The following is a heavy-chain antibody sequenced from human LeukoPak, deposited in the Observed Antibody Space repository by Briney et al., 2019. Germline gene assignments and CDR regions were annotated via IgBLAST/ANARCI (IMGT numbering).Heavy chain of an antibody. Sequence: ASVKVSCKASGYTFTGYYTHWVRQAPGQGLEWMGWINPNSGGTNYAQKFQGRVTMTRDTSISTAYMELSRLRSDDTAVYYCAIVPIVVVPAAMRGGYWGQGTLVTVSS. J-gene: IGHJ4*02. CDR2: INPNSGGT. CDR1: GYTFTGYY. CDR3: AIVPIVVVPAAMRGGY. D-gene: IGHD2-2*01. V-gene: IGHV1-2*02.